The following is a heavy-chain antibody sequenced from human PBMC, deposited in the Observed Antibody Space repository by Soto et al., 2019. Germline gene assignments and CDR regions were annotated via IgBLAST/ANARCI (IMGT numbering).Heavy chain of an antibody. CDR2: VFHGGAT. Sequence: QVQLQQWGAGLLKPSETLSLTCAVSGESFSGYFWSWIRQPPGKGLEWIGQVFHGGATNYSPSLKSRVTISVDTYKHHFSLELSSVTAADTAMYYCARPHYDSNTFYSFFDYWGQGTLVTVSS. CDR1: GESFSGYF. D-gene: IGHD3-22*01. J-gene: IGHJ4*02. CDR3: ARPHYDSNTFYSFFDY. V-gene: IGHV4-34*12.